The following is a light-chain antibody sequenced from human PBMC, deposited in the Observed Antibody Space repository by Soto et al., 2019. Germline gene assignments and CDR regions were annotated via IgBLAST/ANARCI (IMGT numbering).Light chain of an antibody. CDR3: QQYGMTRWT. CDR2: GXS. V-gene: IGKV3-20*01. Sequence: DIVVTQTPGTLSLSRGERATLYXRASQRVVINYLAWYQQDPGXTPRLXXHGXSSRATGSPDRLSGSGSATDFTLTISRMDPEDFAVYYCQQYGMTRWTFGQGTKVDIK. CDR1: QRVVINY. J-gene: IGKJ1*01.